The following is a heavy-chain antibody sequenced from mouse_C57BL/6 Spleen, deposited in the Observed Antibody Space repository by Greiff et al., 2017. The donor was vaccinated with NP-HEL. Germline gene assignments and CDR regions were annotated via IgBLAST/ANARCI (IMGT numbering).Heavy chain of an antibody. CDR3: ARRSFYYGSESYFDV. CDR2: IYPYNGVS. Sequence: VHVKQPGPELVKPGASVKISCKASGYSFTGYYMHWVKQSHGNILDWIGYIYPYNGVSSYNQKFKGKATLTVDKSSSTAYMELRSLTSEDSAVYYCARRSFYYGSESYFDVWGTGTTVTVSS. CDR1: GYSFTGYY. D-gene: IGHD1-1*01. V-gene: IGHV1-31*01. J-gene: IGHJ1*03.